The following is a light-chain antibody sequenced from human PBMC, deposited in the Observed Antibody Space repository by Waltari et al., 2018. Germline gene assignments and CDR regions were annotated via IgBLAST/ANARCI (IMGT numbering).Light chain of an antibody. CDR3: QKYGTLPAT. CDR2: GAS. V-gene: IGKV3-20*01. CDR1: QSVSRW. Sequence: EIVLTQSPGTLSLSLGERATLSCRASQSVSRWLAWYQQKPGQPPRLLIYGASSRATGIPDRFSGSGSGTDFSLTISRLEPEDSAVYYCQKYGTLPATFGQGTKVEVK. J-gene: IGKJ1*01.